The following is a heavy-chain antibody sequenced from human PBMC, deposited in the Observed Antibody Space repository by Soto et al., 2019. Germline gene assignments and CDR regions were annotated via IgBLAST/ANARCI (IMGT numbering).Heavy chain of an antibody. CDR2: INPNSGGT. J-gene: IGHJ4*02. V-gene: IGHV1-2*04. D-gene: IGHD6-13*01. CDR1: GYTFTGYY. CDR3: ASSAAGGGLSFDY. Sequence: ASVKVSCKASGYTFTGYYMHWVRQAPGQGLEWMGWINPNSGGTNYAQKFQGWVTMTRDTSISTAYMELSRLRSDDTAVYYCASSAAGGGLSFDYWGQGTLVTVSS.